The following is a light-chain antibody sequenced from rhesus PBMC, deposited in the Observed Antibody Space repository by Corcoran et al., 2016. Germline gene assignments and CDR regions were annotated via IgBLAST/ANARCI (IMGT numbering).Light chain of an antibody. Sequence: DIQMTQSPSSLSASVGDRVTITCRASENVNNYLNWYQQKPGKAPKLLIYKASTLQSGVPSRFSGSGSRTDYTFTISSLQPEDVATYDCQHGYGTPLTFGGGTKVELK. J-gene: IGKJ4*01. CDR3: QHGYGTPLT. CDR2: KAS. CDR1: ENVNNY. V-gene: IGKV1-74*01.